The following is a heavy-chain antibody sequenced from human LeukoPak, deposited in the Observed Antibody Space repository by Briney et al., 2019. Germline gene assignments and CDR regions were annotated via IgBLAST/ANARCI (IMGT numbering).Heavy chain of an antibody. V-gene: IGHV3-9*01. D-gene: IGHD3-3*01. Sequence: GGSLRLSCEASGFTFDDYAMHWVRHVPGRGPEWVSGISWNSGSIGYADSVKGRFTISRDNAKNSLYLQMNSLRVEDTALYYCAKDKDFWSGPDSAVFDIWGQGAVVTVSS. CDR2: ISWNSGSI. J-gene: IGHJ3*02. CDR3: AKDKDFWSGPDSAVFDI. CDR1: GFTFDDYA.